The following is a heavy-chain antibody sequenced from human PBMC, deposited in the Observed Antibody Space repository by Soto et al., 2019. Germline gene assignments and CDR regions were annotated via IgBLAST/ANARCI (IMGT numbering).Heavy chain of an antibody. Sequence: EVQLVESGGGLVQPGGSLRLSCAASGFTFRNYWMHWVRQAPGEGLAWVSRIDSDGSSITYEDSVKDRFTSSRDNSRNTLYLQMHGLRAEDTAVYYCARDGGSGPLGAFDVWGLGTLVTVSS. D-gene: IGHD6-25*01. CDR1: GFTFRNYW. CDR2: IDSDGSSI. V-gene: IGHV3-74*01. J-gene: IGHJ3*01. CDR3: ARDGGSGPLGAFDV.